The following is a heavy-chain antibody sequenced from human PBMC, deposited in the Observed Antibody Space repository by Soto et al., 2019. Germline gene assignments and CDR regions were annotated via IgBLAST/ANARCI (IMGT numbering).Heavy chain of an antibody. Sequence: PSETLSLTCTVSGDSISSLYWSWIRQPPGKGLEWIGYIYYGGSTYYNPSLKSRVTISLDTSKNQFSLKLSSVTAADAAVYYCASYGRGTYYYGYYFHHWGQGTPVTVSS. D-gene: IGHD3-10*01. CDR2: IYYGGST. CDR1: GDSISSLY. CDR3: ASYGRGTYYYGYYFHH. J-gene: IGHJ4*02. V-gene: IGHV4-59*04.